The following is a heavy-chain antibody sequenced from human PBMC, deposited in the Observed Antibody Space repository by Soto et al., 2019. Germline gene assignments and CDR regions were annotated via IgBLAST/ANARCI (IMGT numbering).Heavy chain of an antibody. V-gene: IGHV4-39*01. D-gene: IGHD6-6*01. CDR2: IYYSGST. J-gene: IGHJ4*02. CDR3: ASEQLVRPTLFDY. Sequence: QLQLQESGPGLVKPSETLSLTCTVSGGSISSSSYYWGWIRQPPGKGLEWIGSIYYSGSTYYNPSLKSRVTISVDTSKNQFSLKLSSVTAADTAVYYCASEQLVRPTLFDYWGQGTLVTVSS. CDR1: GGSISSSSYY.